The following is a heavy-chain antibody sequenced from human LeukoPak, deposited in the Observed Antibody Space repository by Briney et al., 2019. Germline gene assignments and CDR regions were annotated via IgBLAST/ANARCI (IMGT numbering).Heavy chain of an antibody. CDR1: GGSFSGYY. J-gene: IGHJ4*02. V-gene: IGHV4-34*01. CDR3: ARGEKDYSNLLYYFDY. D-gene: IGHD4-4*01. Sequence: PSETLSLTCAVYGGSFSGYYWSWIRQPPGKGLEWIGEINHSGSTNYNPSLKSRVTISLDTSKNQFSLKLSSVTAADTAVYYCARGEKDYSNLLYYFDYWGQGTLVTVSS. CDR2: INHSGST.